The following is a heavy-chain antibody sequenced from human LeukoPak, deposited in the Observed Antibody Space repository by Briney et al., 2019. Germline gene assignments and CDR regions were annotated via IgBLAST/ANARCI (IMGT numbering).Heavy chain of an antibody. CDR1: GGSFSGYY. CDR2: ISHSGST. J-gene: IGHJ4*02. CDR3: ARRLYSSSYRDY. Sequence: SETLSLTCAVYGGSFSGYYWNWIRQPPGKGLGWIGEISHSGSTNYNPSLKSRVTISVDTSKNQFSLKLSSVTAADTAVYFCARRLYSSSYRDYWGQGALVTVSS. D-gene: IGHD6-13*01. V-gene: IGHV4-34*01.